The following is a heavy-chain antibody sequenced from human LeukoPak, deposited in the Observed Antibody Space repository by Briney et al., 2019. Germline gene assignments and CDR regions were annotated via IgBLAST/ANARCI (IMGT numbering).Heavy chain of an antibody. D-gene: IGHD4-23*01. Sequence: GATVKISCKASGYTFTDYYMHWVQQAPGKGLEWMGRVDPEDGETIYAEKFQGRVTITADTSTDTAYMELSSLRSEDTAVYYCARETPSRYFDYWGQGALVTVSS. V-gene: IGHV1-69-2*01. CDR1: GYTFTDYY. CDR2: VDPEDGET. CDR3: ARETPSRYFDY. J-gene: IGHJ4*02.